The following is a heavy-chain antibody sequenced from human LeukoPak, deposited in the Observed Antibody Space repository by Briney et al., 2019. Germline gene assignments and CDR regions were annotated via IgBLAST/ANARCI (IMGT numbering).Heavy chain of an antibody. Sequence: PSETLSLTCTVSGGSISSYYWSWIRQPAGKGLEWIGRIYTSGSTNYNPSLKSRVTMSVDTSKNQFSLKLSSVTAADTAVYYCARLYGDEGLLNWFDPWGQGTLVTVSS. CDR2: IYTSGST. D-gene: IGHD3-10*01. CDR3: ARLYGDEGLLNWFDP. CDR1: GGSISSYY. J-gene: IGHJ5*02. V-gene: IGHV4-4*07.